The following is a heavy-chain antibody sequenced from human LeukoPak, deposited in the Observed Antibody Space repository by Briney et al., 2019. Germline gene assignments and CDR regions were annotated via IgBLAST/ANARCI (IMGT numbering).Heavy chain of an antibody. D-gene: IGHD4-23*01. CDR3: ASLHYGGNPNVAN. V-gene: IGHV1-69*05. CDR2: IIPIVGTA. CDR1: GATSSSYA. Sequence: SVNPSCKASGATSSSYAISWVRQAPGQGLEWMGRIIPIVGTATYAQNFPGRATLPTNQSTSTAYMEPTSLRSEAPSVYYGASLHYGGNPNVANWGQGALVTVSS. J-gene: IGHJ4*02.